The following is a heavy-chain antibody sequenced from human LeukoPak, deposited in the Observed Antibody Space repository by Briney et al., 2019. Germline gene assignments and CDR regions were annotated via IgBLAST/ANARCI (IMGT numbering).Heavy chain of an antibody. D-gene: IGHD2-2*02. CDR2: INPSGGST. CDR1: GYTFTSYY. Sequence: ASVKVSCRASGYTFTSYYMHWVRQAPGQGLEWMGIINPSGGSTSYAQKFQGRVTMTRDTSTSTVYMELSSLRSEDTAVYYCATEPQVVPAAINWFDPWGQGTLVTVSS. CDR3: ATEPQVVPAAINWFDP. V-gene: IGHV1-46*01. J-gene: IGHJ5*02.